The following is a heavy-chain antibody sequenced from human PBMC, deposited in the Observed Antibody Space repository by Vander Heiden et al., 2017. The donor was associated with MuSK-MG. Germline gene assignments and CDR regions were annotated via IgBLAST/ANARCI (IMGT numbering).Heavy chain of an antibody. J-gene: IGHJ4*02. D-gene: IGHD1-26*01. CDR3: AKQGVGPTQWCFDS. CDR1: GYSISSGYY. V-gene: IGHV4-38-2*02. Sequence: QVHLQESGPGLVKPSETLSLTCTVSGYSISSGYYWAWIRQSPGKGLEWTGTINQSPVTYYRPSLKSRVIISMDTCKNQFSLQLTFVTAADTAVYYCAKQGVGPTQWCFDSWGQGALVTVSS. CDR2: INQSPVT.